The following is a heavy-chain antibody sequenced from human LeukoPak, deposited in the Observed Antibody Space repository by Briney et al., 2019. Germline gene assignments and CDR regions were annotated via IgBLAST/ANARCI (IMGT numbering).Heavy chain of an antibody. CDR3: ARSPCSGGSCDPGIDY. D-gene: IGHD2-15*01. V-gene: IGHV3-30*04. CDR2: ISYDGSNK. J-gene: IGHJ4*02. CDR1: GFTFSSYA. Sequence: TGGSLRLSCAASGFTFSSYAMHWVRQAPGKGLEWVAVISYDGSNKYYADSVKGRFTISRDNSKNTPYLQMNSLRAEDTAVYYCARSPCSGGSCDPGIDYWGQGTLVTVSS.